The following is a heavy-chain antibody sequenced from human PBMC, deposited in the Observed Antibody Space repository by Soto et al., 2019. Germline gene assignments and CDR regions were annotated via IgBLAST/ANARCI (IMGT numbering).Heavy chain of an antibody. CDR2: INGDGSGT. CDR1: GFTFSSYW. Sequence: PGRSLRLSCAASGFTFSSYWMHWVRQAQGKGLVWVSRINGDGSGTSYADSVKGRFTISRDNAKNTLYLQMNSLRVEDTAVYYCARDSGVTGGAFEIWGQGTMVTVSS. V-gene: IGHV3-74*01. D-gene: IGHD7-27*01. J-gene: IGHJ3*02. CDR3: ARDSGVTGGAFEI.